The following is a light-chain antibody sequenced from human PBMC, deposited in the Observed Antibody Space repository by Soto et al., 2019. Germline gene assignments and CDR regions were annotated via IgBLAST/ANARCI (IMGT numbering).Light chain of an antibody. CDR2: QVS. J-gene: IGLJ1*01. CDR3: SSYTDSSTFYV. CDR1: SSDVGDYNY. V-gene: IGLV2-14*01. Sequence: HSALTQPASVSGSPGQSITISCTGTSSDVGDYNYVSWYQQYPGKAPKLMIYQVSNRPSGVSYRFSGSKSGNTASLTISGLQTEDEADYYCSSYTDSSTFYVFGTGTKLTVL.